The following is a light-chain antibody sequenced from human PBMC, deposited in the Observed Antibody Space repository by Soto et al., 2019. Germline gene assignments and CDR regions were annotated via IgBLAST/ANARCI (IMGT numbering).Light chain of an antibody. V-gene: IGKV3-15*01. J-gene: IGKJ5*01. CDR1: QSVSSD. Sequence: EIVMTQSPATLSVSPGERATLSCRASQSVSSDLAWYQQKPGQAPRLLIFAASTRATGIPPRFSGSGSGTEFTLTISSRQSEDFAVYYCQQYNNWPPITFGQGTRLEIK. CDR3: QQYNNWPPIT. CDR2: AAS.